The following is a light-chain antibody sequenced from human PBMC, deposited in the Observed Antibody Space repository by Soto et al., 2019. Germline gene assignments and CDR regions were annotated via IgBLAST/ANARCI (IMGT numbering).Light chain of an antibody. CDR1: QDINSW. J-gene: IGKJ4*01. CDR2: AAC. CDR3: QQYNVYPLT. Sequence: DVQMTQSPSSLSASVGDRVTITCRASQDINSWLAWYQQKPGQAPKSLIYAACSLQTGVPSRFSGSESGTDFTLTISSLQPEDSATYYCQQYNVYPLTFGGGTKVEIK. V-gene: IGKV1D-16*01.